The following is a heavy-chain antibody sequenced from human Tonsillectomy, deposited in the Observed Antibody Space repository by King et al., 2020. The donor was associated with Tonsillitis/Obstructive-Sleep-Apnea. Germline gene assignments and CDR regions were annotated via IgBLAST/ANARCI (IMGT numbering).Heavy chain of an antibody. CDR2: ISCDGSNK. J-gene: IGHJ4*02. Sequence: VQLVESGGGVVQPGSSLRLSCAASGFTFSTYDMHWVRQAPGKGLEWVAVISCDGSNKYYADSVKGRFTISRDNSKNTLYLQMNSLRAEDTAVYYCAKEDPPSSFNYWNDGLDYWGQGTLVTVSS. CDR3: AKEDPPSSFNYWNDGLDY. V-gene: IGHV3-30*18. D-gene: IGHD1-1*01. CDR1: GFTFSTYD.